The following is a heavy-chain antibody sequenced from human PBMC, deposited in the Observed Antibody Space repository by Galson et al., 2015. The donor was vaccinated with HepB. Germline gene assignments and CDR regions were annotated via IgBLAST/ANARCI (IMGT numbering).Heavy chain of an antibody. Sequence: ETLSLTCTVSGGSVSSGSYYWSWIRQPPGKGLEWIGYIYYSGSTNYNPSLKSRVTISVDTSKNQFSLKLSSVTAADTAVYYCARDRGGSGSYVWGQGTLVTVSS. CDR2: IYYSGST. CDR1: GGSVSSGSYY. J-gene: IGHJ4*02. CDR3: ARDRGGSGSYV. V-gene: IGHV4-61*01. D-gene: IGHD3-10*01.